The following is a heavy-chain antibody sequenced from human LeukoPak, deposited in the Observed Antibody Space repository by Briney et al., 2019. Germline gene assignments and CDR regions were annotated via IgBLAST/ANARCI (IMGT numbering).Heavy chain of an antibody. V-gene: IGHV3-30-3*01. Sequence: PGGSLRLSCAASGFTFSTFPMYWVRQAPGKGLEWVALISFDGSSKYYADSVKGRFTISRDNSKNTLYLQMNSLRAEDTAVYSCARDYYNSSGYYYPFDPWGRGTLVTVSS. CDR2: ISFDGSSK. CDR1: GFTFSTFP. D-gene: IGHD3-22*01. J-gene: IGHJ5*02. CDR3: ARDYYNSSGYYYPFDP.